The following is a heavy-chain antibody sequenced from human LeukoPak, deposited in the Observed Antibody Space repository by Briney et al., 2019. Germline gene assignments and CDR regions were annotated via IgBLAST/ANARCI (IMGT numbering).Heavy chain of an antibody. CDR2: LNPIGGST. CDR3: ARAGGLKFSTVAGLIDY. J-gene: IGHJ4*02. D-gene: IGHD6-19*01. Sequence: ASVKVSCKASGYTFTSYYMHWVRQAPGQGLEWMGILNPIGGSTNYAQKLQGRVTMTTDTSTSTAYMELRSLRSDDTAVYYCARAGGLKFSTVAGLIDYWGQGTLVTVSS. CDR1: GYTFTSYY. V-gene: IGHV1-46*01.